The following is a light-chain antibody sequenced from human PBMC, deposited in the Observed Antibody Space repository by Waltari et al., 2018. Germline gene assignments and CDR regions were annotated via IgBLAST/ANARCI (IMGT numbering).Light chain of an antibody. CDR1: DSDIGRNY. CDR2: RND. V-gene: IGLV1-47*01. Sequence: QSVLTQPASASGTPGQRVTISCSGGDSDIGRNYVYWYQQFPRSAPKLLIYRNDRRPSGVPDRFSGSKSGTSASLAISGLRSEDEAEYSCATWDESLGAIFGGGTKLTVV. CDR3: ATWDESLGAI. J-gene: IGLJ2*01.